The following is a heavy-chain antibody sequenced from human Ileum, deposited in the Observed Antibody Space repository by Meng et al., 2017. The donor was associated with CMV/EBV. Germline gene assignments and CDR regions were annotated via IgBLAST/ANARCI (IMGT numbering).Heavy chain of an antibody. V-gene: IGHV4-4*02. CDR3: ARLLTLAPRPIDY. D-gene: IGHD6-6*01. CDR1: VASISSSNW. J-gene: IGHJ4*02. Sequence: QGQLQESGPGLVKPSGTLSLTCAVSVASISSSNWWIWGRQPPGKGLEWIGQVYHSGSTNYNPSLKSRVTISLDKSKSQFSLNLTSVTAADTALYYCARLLTLAPRPIDYWGQGSLVTVSS. CDR2: VYHSGST.